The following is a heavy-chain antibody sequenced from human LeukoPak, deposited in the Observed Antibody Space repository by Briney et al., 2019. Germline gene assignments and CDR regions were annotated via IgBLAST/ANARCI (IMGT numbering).Heavy chain of an antibody. V-gene: IGHV1-69*13. CDR1: GGTFSSYD. J-gene: IGHJ6*02. CDR3: ARLDEYSSSSRYYGMDV. Sequence: SVKVSCKASGGTFSSYDISWVRQAPGQGLEWMGGIIPIFGTANYAQKFQGRVTITADESTSTAYMELSSLRSEDTAVYYCARLDEYSSSSRYYGMDVWGQGTTVTVSS. D-gene: IGHD6-6*01. CDR2: IIPIFGTA.